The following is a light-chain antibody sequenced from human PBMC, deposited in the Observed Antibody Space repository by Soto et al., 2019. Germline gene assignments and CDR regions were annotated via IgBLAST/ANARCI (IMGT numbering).Light chain of an antibody. CDR2: EVS. J-gene: IGLJ1*01. CDR1: SSDVGGYNY. CDR3: SSYAGSNKLGV. V-gene: IGLV2-8*01. Sequence: QSALTQPPSASGSPGQSVTISCTGTSSDVGGYNYVSWYQQYPGKAPKLMIYEVSKRPSRVPDRFSGSKSGNTASLTVSGLQAEDEADYYCSSYAGSNKLGVFGTGTKVTVL.